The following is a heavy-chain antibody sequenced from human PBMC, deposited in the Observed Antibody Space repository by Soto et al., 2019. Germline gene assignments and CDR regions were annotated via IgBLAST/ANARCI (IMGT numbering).Heavy chain of an antibody. CDR1: GFTFSSYS. CDR2: ISSSSSYI. J-gene: IGHJ4*02. D-gene: IGHD6-6*01. V-gene: IGHV3-21*01. CDR3: ARGRAAISSHYFDY. Sequence: EVQLVESGGGLVKPGGSLRLSCAASGFTFSSYSMNWVRQAPGKGLEWVSSISSSSSYIYYADSVKGRFTISRDNAKNSLYLQMNSLRAEDTAVYYCARGRAAISSHYFDYWGQGTLVTVSS.